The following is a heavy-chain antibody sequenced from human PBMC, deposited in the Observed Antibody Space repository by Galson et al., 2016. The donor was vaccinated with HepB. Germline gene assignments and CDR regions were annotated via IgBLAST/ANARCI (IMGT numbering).Heavy chain of an antibody. D-gene: IGHD6-19*01. CDR3: ARMVPLYSGGWYVRGDGWFDP. CDR1: GFTFSHYF. Sequence: SLRLSCAASGFTFSHYFVSWIRQAPGKGLEWVSYISGSADSRRYADSVKGRFTISRDNSKNSLYLQMNHLRAEDTAVYYCARMVPLYSGGWYVRGDGWFDPWGQGTLVTVSS. CDR2: ISGSADSR. V-gene: IGHV3-11*01. J-gene: IGHJ5*02.